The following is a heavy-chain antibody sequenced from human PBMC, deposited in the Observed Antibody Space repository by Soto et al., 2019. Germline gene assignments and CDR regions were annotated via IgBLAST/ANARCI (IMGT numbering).Heavy chain of an antibody. CDR1: GFTFSSYW. Sequence: PGGSLRLSCAASGFTFSSYWMSWVRQAPGKGLEWVANIKQDGSEKYYVDSVKGRFTISRDNAKNSLYLQMNSLRAEDTAVYYCARDPSSGYYYFGNYFDYWGQGTLVTVSS. D-gene: IGHD3-22*01. CDR3: ARDPSSGYYYFGNYFDY. J-gene: IGHJ4*02. V-gene: IGHV3-7*01. CDR2: IKQDGSEK.